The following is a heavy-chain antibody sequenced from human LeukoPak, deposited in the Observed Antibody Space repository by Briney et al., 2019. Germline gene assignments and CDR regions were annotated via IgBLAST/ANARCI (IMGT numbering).Heavy chain of an antibody. Sequence: GGSLRLSCAASGFTFSSYSMNWVRQAPGKRLEWVSSISSSSSYIYYADSVKGRFTISRDNAKNSLYLQMNSLRAEDTAVYYCARGGGIVVIPVLFDPWGQGTLVTVSS. V-gene: IGHV3-21*01. CDR3: ARGGGIVVIPVLFDP. D-gene: IGHD2-2*01. CDR2: ISSSSSYI. J-gene: IGHJ5*02. CDR1: GFTFSSYS.